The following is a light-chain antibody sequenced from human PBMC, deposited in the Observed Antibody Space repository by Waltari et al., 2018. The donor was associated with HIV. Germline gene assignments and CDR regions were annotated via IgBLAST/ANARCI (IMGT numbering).Light chain of an antibody. J-gene: IGLJ3*02. CDR3: SSFTAGGTWV. V-gene: IGLV2-18*02. CDR2: EVV. CDR1: SNDVARYDR. Sequence: QSALTQPPSVSGSPGQSVTIYCTGTSNDVARYDRVSWYQQPPGRGPKLLIYEVVNRPSGVPRRFSGSKSGNTASLTIFGLQSEDEADYHCSSFTAGGTWVFGGGTKLTV.